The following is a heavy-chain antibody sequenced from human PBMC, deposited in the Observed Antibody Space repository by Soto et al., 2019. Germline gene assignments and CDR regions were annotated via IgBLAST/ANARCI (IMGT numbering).Heavy chain of an antibody. D-gene: IGHD1-7*01. Sequence: PSETLSLTCAVSGGSFNFYYWTWIRQPPGKGLEWIGYIYYSGSTNYNPSLKSRVTMSVDTSKNQFSLKLSSVTAADTAVYYCARHVSGDWNSVWFDPWGQGTLVTVSS. CDR2: IYYSGST. CDR1: GGSFNFYY. V-gene: IGHV4-59*08. J-gene: IGHJ5*02. CDR3: ARHVSGDWNSVWFDP.